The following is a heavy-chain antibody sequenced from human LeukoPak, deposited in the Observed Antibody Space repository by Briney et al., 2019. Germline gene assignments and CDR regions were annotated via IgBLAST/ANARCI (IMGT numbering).Heavy chain of an antibody. CDR1: GGSISSYY. D-gene: IGHD3-22*01. J-gene: IGHJ6*02. CDR2: IYYSGST. CDR3: ARDTYYYDSSGYYDYGMDV. V-gene: IGHV4-59*01. Sequence: KPSETLSLTCTVSGGSISSYYWSWIRQPPGKGLEWIGYIYYSGSTNYNPSLKSRVTISVDTSKNQFSLKLSSVTAADTAVYYCARDTYYYDSSGYYDYGMDVWGQGTTVTVSS.